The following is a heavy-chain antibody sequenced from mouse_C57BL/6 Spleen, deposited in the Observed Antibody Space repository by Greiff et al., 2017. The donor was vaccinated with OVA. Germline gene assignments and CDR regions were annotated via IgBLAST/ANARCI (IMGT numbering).Heavy chain of an antibody. Sequence: EVKLVESGGGLVQPGESLKLSCESNEYELPSHDMSWVRKTPEKRLELVAAINSDGGSPYYPDTMERRFIISRDNTKKTLYLQMSSLRSEDTALEYWERRGPGSSPYWYFDVGGTGTTVNVSS. V-gene: IGHV5-2*01. CDR2: INSDGGSP. J-gene: IGHJ1*03. D-gene: IGHD1-1*01. CDR1: EYELPSHD. CDR3: ERRGPGSSPYWYFDV.